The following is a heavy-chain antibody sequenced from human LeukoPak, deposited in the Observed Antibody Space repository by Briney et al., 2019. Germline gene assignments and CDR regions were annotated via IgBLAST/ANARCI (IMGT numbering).Heavy chain of an antibody. V-gene: IGHV3-53*01. D-gene: IGHD4-23*01. J-gene: IGHJ4*02. CDR2: LYSDYST. Sequence: GGSLRLSCAASGFTVSSYYMSWVRQAPGKGLEWVSVLYSDYSTYYADSVKGRFTISRDNSKNTLYLQMNSLKTEDTAVYYCTGSVVTITGIFDYWGQGTLVTVSS. CDR3: TGSVVTITGIFDY. CDR1: GFTVSSYY.